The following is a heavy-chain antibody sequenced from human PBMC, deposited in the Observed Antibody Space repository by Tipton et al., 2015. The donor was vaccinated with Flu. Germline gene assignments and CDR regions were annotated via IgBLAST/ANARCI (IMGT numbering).Heavy chain of an antibody. CDR3: ASETLGGWNAYDV. CDR2: IWYDGSNE. Sequence: SLRLSCVVSGFTLTYHGIHWVRQAPGKGLEWVAMIWYDGSNEYYADSVKGRFTVSRDFSKNTFYLQMNSVRDEDTAMYYCASETLGGWNAYDVWGQGTMVSVSS. CDR1: GFTLTYHG. J-gene: IGHJ3*01. D-gene: IGHD3-10*01. V-gene: IGHV3-33*01.